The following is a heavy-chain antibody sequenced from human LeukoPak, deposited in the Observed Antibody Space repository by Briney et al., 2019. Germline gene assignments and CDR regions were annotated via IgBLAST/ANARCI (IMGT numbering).Heavy chain of an antibody. CDR2: IYYSGST. D-gene: IGHD3-10*01. CDR1: GGSISNYY. V-gene: IGHV4-59*01. J-gene: IGHJ4*02. Sequence: SETLSLTCTVSGGSISNYYWGWIRQPPEKGLEWIGYIYYSGSTNYNPSLKSRVTISVDTSKTQFSLKLSSVTAADSAVYYCARDRAYYFDYWGQGTLVTVSS. CDR3: ARDRAYYFDY.